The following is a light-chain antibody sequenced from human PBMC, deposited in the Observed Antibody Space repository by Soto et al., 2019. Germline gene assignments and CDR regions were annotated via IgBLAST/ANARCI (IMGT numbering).Light chain of an antibody. V-gene: IGKV4-1*01. J-gene: IGKJ4*02. CDR2: WAS. CDR1: QSLLYSPNNKNY. CDR3: QQYYDAPLA. Sequence: DIVLTQSPDSLAVSLGERATIDCKSSQSLLYSPNNKNYLAWYQQKPGQPPKLLIYWASTRESGVPDRFTRSGCGRDFSINIGSLRAEDEAGYSCQQYYDAPLAFRGETKVEIK.